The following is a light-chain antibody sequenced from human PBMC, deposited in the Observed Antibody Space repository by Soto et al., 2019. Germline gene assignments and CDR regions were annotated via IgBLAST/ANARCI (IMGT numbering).Light chain of an antibody. CDR1: QGISSY. Sequence: IRMTQSPSSFSASTGDRVTITCRASQGISSYLAWYQQKPGKTPKLLIYAASTLQSGVPSRFSGSGSGTDFTLTISCLQSEDFATYYCQQYYSYPPFTFGPGTKVDIK. V-gene: IGKV1-8*01. CDR2: AAS. CDR3: QQYYSYPPFT. J-gene: IGKJ3*01.